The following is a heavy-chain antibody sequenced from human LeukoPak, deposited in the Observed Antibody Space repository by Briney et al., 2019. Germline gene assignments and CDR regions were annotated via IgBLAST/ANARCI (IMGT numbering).Heavy chain of an antibody. CDR1: GGSISSYY. D-gene: IGHD2-15*01. Sequence: SETLSLTCTVSGGSISSYYWSWIRQPPGKGLEWIGYIYYTGSINYNPSLKSRVTISVDTSKNQFSLKLSSVTAADTAVYYCARHARGYWKGMDVWGQGTTVTVSS. CDR3: ARHARGYWKGMDV. J-gene: IGHJ6*02. CDR2: IYYTGSI. V-gene: IGHV4-59*08.